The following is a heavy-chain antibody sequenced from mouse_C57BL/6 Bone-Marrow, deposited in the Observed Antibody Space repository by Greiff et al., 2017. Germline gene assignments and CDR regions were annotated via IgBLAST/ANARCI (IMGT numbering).Heavy chain of an antibody. V-gene: IGHV2-9*02. J-gene: IGHJ4*01. CDR1: GFSLTSYG. CDR3: ARVIYYDYERLYYYAMDY. Sequence: QLQQSGPGLVAPSQSLSITCTVSGFSLTSYGVHWVRQPPGKGLEWLGVIWAGGSTNYNSALMSRLSISKDNSKSQVFLKMNSLQTDDTAMYYCARVIYYDYERLYYYAMDYWGQGTSVTVSS. CDR2: IWAGGST. D-gene: IGHD2-4*01.